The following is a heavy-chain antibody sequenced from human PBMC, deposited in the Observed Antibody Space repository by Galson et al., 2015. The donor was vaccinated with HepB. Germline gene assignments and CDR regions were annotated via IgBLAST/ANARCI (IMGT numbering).Heavy chain of an antibody. Sequence: PALVKPTQTLTLPCTFSGFSLSTSGMRVSWIRQPPGKALEWLARIDWDDDKFYSTSLKTRLTISKDTSKNQVVLTMTNMDPVDTATYYCARTSYCSSTSCPKGPYYGMDVWGQGTTVTVSS. D-gene: IGHD2-2*01. J-gene: IGHJ6*02. CDR2: IDWDDDK. CDR1: GFSLSTSGMR. CDR3: ARTSYCSSTSCPKGPYYGMDV. V-gene: IGHV2-70*04.